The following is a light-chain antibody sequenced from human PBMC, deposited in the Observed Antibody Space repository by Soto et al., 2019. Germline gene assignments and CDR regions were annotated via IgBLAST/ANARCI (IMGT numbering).Light chain of an antibody. V-gene: IGKV1-39*01. Sequence: DIQMTQSPSSLSASVGDRVTITCRASQSISSYLNWYQQKPGKAPKLLIYAASSLQSGVPSRFSGSGSGTDFNLTISRLQPEDFATYYCQQSYSTPFTFGPGTKVDI. J-gene: IGKJ3*01. CDR3: QQSYSTPFT. CDR2: AAS. CDR1: QSISSY.